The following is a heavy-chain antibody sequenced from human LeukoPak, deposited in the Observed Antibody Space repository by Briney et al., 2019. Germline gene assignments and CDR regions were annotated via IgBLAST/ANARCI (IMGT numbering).Heavy chain of an antibody. Sequence: PSQTLSLTCTVFGGSTSSGGYYWSWIRQHPGKGLEWIGYIYYSGSTHYNPSLKSRVTISVDTSKNQFSLKLSSVTAADTAVYYCARWVTPNAFDIWGQGTMVTVSS. CDR2: IYYSGST. J-gene: IGHJ3*02. CDR3: ARWVTPNAFDI. V-gene: IGHV4-31*03. CDR1: GGSTSSGGYY. D-gene: IGHD4-23*01.